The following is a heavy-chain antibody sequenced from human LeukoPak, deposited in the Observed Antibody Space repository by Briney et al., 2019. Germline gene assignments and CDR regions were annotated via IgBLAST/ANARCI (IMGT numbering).Heavy chain of an antibody. CDR1: GFTFSSYG. D-gene: IGHD6-19*01. CDR3: AKDYSRIRSVYSSGWSLDY. V-gene: IGHV3-30*02. CDR2: IRYDGSNK. Sequence: GGSLRLSCAASGFTFSSYGMHWVRQAPGKGLEWVAFIRYDGSNKYYADSVKGRFTISRDNSKNTLYLQMNSLRAEDTAVYYCAKDYSRIRSVYSSGWSLDYWGQGTLVTVSS. J-gene: IGHJ4*02.